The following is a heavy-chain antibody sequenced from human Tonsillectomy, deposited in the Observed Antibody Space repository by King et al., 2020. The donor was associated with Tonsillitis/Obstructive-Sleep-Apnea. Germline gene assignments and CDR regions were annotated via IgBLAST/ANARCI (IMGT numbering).Heavy chain of an antibody. D-gene: IGHD3-16*02. CDR3: AGDRGRSYHEQYWYFDL. CDR2: LISICTYT. Sequence: VQLVESGGGLVKPGGSLRLSCAASGFTFSDYYMSWIRQAPGKGLEWVSCLISICTYTDYADSVKGRFTITSDNAKNELDLQRNNLRAEDTAAYYCAGDRGRSYHEQYWYFDLWGRGTLVTVSS. V-gene: IGHV3-11*05. CDR1: GFTFSDYY. J-gene: IGHJ2*01.